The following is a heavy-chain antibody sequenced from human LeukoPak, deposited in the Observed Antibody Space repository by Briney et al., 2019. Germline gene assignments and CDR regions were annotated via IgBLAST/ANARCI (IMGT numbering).Heavy chain of an antibody. Sequence: PSETLSLACAVSGGSISSSNWWSWVRQPPGKELEWIGEIYHSGSTNYNPSLKSRLTISVDKSKNQFSLKLSSVTAADTAVYYCARADYGYGYWGQGTLVTVSS. CDR3: ARADYGYGY. D-gene: IGHD5-18*01. V-gene: IGHV4-4*02. CDR2: IYHSGST. CDR1: GGSISSSNW. J-gene: IGHJ4*02.